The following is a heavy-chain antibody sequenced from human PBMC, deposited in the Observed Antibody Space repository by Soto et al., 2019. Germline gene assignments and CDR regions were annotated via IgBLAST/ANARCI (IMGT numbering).Heavy chain of an antibody. V-gene: IGHV5-51*01. J-gene: IGHJ3*02. CDR3: ARRPGSAFDI. Sequence: GESLKISCKASGYSFTTNWIGWVRQMPGKGLEWMGTIYPSDSDTKYSPSFQGQVTISADKSINTAYLQWSSLKASDTAMYYCARRPGSAFDIWGQGTMVTVSS. CDR2: IYPSDSDT. D-gene: IGHD3-10*01. CDR1: GYSFTTNW.